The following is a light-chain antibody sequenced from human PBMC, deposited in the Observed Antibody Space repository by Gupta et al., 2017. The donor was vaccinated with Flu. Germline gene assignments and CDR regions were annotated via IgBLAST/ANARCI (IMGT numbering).Light chain of an antibody. Sequence: ERVMTQSPVTLSVSPGERVTLSCRASQSVGVNLAWYQQRPGQAPRLLIFHASTRATGSPGGFSGSGSGTDSTLTISSLQSEDSAVYYCQQYDNWPPTFGQGTKVEV. CDR1: QSVGVN. V-gene: IGKV3-15*01. J-gene: IGKJ1*01. CDR3: QQYDNWPPT. CDR2: HAS.